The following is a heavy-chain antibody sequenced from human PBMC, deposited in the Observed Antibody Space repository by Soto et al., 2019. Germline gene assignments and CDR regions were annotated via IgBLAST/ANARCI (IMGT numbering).Heavy chain of an antibody. CDR2: ISSSSSYI. CDR3: ARDGDYGSGILVFDP. D-gene: IGHD3-10*01. V-gene: IGHV3-21*01. CDR1: GFTFSSYS. Sequence: KPGGSLRLSCAASGFTFSSYSMNWVRQAPGKGLEWVSSISSSSSYIYYADSVKGRFTISRDNAKNSLYLQMNSLRAEDTAVYYCARDGDYGSGILVFDPWGQGTLVTVLL. J-gene: IGHJ5*02.